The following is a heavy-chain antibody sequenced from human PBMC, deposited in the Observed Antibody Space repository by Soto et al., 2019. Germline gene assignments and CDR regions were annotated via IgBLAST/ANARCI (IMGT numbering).Heavy chain of an antibody. V-gene: IGHV1-2*04. CDR3: ARDPKSGTSFGYYYYGMDV. J-gene: IGHJ6*02. Sequence: GASVKVSCKASGYTFTGYYMHWVRQAPGQRLEWMRWIKPNSGGTNYAQKFQGWVTMTRDTSISTAYMEMSRLRSDDTAVYYCARDPKSGTSFGYYYYGMDVWGQGTTVTVSS. D-gene: IGHD2-2*01. CDR1: GYTFTGYY. CDR2: IKPNSGGT.